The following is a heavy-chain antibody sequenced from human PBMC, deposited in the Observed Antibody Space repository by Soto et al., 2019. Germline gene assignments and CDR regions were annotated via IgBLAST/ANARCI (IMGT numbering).Heavy chain of an antibody. Sequence: SETLSLTCTVSGGSMRNYFWTWIRQPPGKGLEWIGYIHYSGTTSFFPSYNPSLRSRVTISEDTSKNQFSLKLLPVTTADTAVYFCAAGEASSRNLAPYYLDFWGQGTLVTVSS. CDR2: IHYSGTT. D-gene: IGHD6-13*01. CDR3: AAGEASSRNLAPYYLDF. V-gene: IGHV4-59*01. CDR1: GGSMRNYF. J-gene: IGHJ4*02.